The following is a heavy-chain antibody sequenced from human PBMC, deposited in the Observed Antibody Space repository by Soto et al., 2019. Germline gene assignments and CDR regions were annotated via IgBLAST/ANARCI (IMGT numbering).Heavy chain of an antibody. Sequence: SETLSLTCTVSGGSMRNYFWTWIRQPPGKGLEWIGYIHYSGTTSFFPSYNPSLRSRVTISEDTSKNQFSLKLLPVTTADTAVYFCAAGEASSRNLAPYYLDFWGQGTLVTVSS. CDR2: IHYSGTT. D-gene: IGHD6-13*01. CDR3: AAGEASSRNLAPYYLDF. V-gene: IGHV4-59*01. CDR1: GGSMRNYF. J-gene: IGHJ4*02.